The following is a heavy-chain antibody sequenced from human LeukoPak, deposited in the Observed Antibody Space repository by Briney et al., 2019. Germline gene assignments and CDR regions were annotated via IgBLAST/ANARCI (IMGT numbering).Heavy chain of an antibody. CDR1: GFTFSSYA. D-gene: IGHD4-23*01. V-gene: IGHV3-23*01. CDR3: ARVRGGNRGDAFDI. CDR2: ISGSGAGT. J-gene: IGHJ3*02. Sequence: GGSLRLSCVASGFTFSSYAMSWVRQAPGKGLDWVSGISGSGAGTYYADSVKGRFTISRDNSKNTLYVQMKSLGAEDTALYYCARVRGGNRGDAFDIWGQGTMVTVSS.